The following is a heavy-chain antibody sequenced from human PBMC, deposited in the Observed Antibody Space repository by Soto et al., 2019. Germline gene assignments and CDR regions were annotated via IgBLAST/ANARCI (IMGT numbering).Heavy chain of an antibody. V-gene: IGHV4-39*01. CDR3: ARLHGYCISSSCHGHYAMDV. CDR1: GGSISSSSYY. CDR2: IYYSGST. J-gene: IGHJ6*02. Sequence: PSETLSLTCTVSGGSISSSSYYWGWIRQPPGKGLEWIVSIYYSGSTYYNPSLKSRVTISVDTSKNQFSLKVTSVTAADTAVYYCARLHGYCISSSCHGHYAMDVWGQGTTVTVSS. D-gene: IGHD2-2*01.